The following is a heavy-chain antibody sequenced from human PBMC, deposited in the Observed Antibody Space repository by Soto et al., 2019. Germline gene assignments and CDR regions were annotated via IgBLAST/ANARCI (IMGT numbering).Heavy chain of an antibody. CDR3: ARDGGRNSGGIDY. CDR1: GGTFSSYS. D-gene: IGHD1-26*01. CDR2: IIPSFGTA. Sequence: QVQLVQSGAEVKKPGSSVKVSCKASGGTFSSYSINWVRQAPGQGLEWMGEIIPSFGTANSAQKFQGRVTITEDESKRTAYMELSSLRAEETAVYYCARDGGRNSGGIDYWGQGTLVTVSS. J-gene: IGHJ4*02. V-gene: IGHV1-69*01.